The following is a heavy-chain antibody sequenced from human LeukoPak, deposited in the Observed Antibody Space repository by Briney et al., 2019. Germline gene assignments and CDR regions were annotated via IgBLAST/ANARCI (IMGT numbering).Heavy chain of an antibody. CDR1: GGSFSDYS. Sequence: SETLSLTCADFGGSFSDYSWTWIRQTPGKGLEWIGEINHRGGTNYNPSLKSRLTISVDTSKNQFSLNLTSVTAADTAVYYCASGVGELFPDAFNIWGQGTMVGVFS. V-gene: IGHV4-34*01. CDR3: ASGVGELFPDAFNI. J-gene: IGHJ3*02. D-gene: IGHD3-10*01. CDR2: INHRGGT.